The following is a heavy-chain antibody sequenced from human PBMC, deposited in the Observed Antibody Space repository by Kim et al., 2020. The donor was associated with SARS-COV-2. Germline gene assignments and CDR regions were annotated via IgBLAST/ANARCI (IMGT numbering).Heavy chain of an antibody. CDR2: IYYSGST. V-gene: IGHV4-59*13. Sequence: SETLSLTCAVSGGSISSYYWSWIRQPPGKGLEWIGDIYYSGSTNYNPSLKSRVTISVDTSKNQFSLKLSSVTAADTAVYYCASVGGPTLNTDYYYYGMAV. D-gene: IGHD3-16*01. J-gene: IGHJ6*01. CDR3: ASVGGPTLNTDYYYYGMAV. CDR1: GGSISSYY.